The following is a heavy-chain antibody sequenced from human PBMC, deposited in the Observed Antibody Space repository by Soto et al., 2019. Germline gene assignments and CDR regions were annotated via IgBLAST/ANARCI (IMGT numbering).Heavy chain of an antibody. CDR2: VYYSGST. CDR1: GGSVSNSY. Sequence: SETLSLTCTVSGGSVSNSYWGWIRQPPGKGLEWVAYVYYSGSTNYNPSLGSRVTISVDTSKNQFSLKLSSVTAADTAVYYCAREHSVAGPGGFDPWGQGTLVTVSS. D-gene: IGHD6-19*01. V-gene: IGHV4-59*02. CDR3: AREHSVAGPGGFDP. J-gene: IGHJ5*02.